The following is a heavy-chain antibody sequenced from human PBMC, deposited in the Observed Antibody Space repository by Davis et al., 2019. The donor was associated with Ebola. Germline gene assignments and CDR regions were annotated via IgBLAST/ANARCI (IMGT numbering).Heavy chain of an antibody. CDR2: ISGSGGST. V-gene: IGHV3-23*01. CDR3: ARGWDYGEGRIFDY. J-gene: IGHJ4*02. CDR1: GFTFGNYP. Sequence: PGGSLRLSCAASGFTFGNYPMHWVRQAPGKGLEWVSAISGSGGSTYYADSVKGRFTISRDNSKNTLYLQMNSLRAEDTAVYYCARGWDYGEGRIFDYWGQGNLVTVS. D-gene: IGHD4/OR15-4a*01.